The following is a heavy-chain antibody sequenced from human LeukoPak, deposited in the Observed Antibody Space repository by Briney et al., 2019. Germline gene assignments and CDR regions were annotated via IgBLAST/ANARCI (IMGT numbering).Heavy chain of an antibody. CDR1: GGSMNRLY. Sequence: SETLSLTCTGSGGSMNRLYSSWLRQPPGKGLEWIGYIYYSGSTNYNPSLKSRVTISVDTSKNQFSLKLSSVTAADTAVYYCARVTGPFQTYGMDDWGQGTTVTVSS. V-gene: IGHV4-59*01. D-gene: IGHD2-21*01. CDR3: ARVTGPFQTYGMDD. CDR2: IYYSGST. J-gene: IGHJ6*02.